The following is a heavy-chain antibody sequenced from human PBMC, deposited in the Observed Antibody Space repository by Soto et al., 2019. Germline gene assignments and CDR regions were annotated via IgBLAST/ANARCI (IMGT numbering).Heavy chain of an antibody. Sequence: QVQLVQSGAEVEKPGASVKVSCKASGYTFTSYSILWVRQAPGQRPEWMGWVNPVNGNTKYSQKFQDRVTFTRDTSAMIVYMELSRLRSEDTAVYYCASRNYGDLDYGLDVWGQWTTVTVSS. J-gene: IGHJ6*02. CDR2: VNPVNGNT. CDR3: ASRNYGDLDYGLDV. D-gene: IGHD4-17*01. V-gene: IGHV1-3*01. CDR1: GYTFTSYS.